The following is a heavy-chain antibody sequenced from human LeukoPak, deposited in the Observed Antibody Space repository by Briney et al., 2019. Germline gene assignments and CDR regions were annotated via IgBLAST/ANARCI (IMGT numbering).Heavy chain of an antibody. V-gene: IGHV3-48*01. CDR2: ISSSSSTI. J-gene: IGHJ5*02. CDR1: GFTFGSYS. D-gene: IGHD5-24*01. Sequence: GSLRLSCAASGFTFGSYSMNWVRQAPGKGLEWVSYISSSSSTIYYADSVKGRFTISRDNAKNSLYLQMNSLRAEDTAVYYCASEAVEMATTPNWFDPWGQGTLVTVSS. CDR3: ASEAVEMATTPNWFDP.